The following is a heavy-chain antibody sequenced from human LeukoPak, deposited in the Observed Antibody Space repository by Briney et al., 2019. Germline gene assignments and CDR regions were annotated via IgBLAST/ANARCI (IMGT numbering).Heavy chain of an antibody. CDR2: IYSGGST. CDR1: GFVVSSNY. Sequence: GGSLRPSCAASGFVVSSNYMTWVRQAPGKGLEWVSVIYSGGSTYDADSVKGRFTISRDNSKNTVYLQMNSLRAEDTAVYYCARVLGYDSIGYHSDYMDVWGKGTTVTVSS. V-gene: IGHV3-53*01. CDR3: ARVLGYDSIGYHSDYMDV. D-gene: IGHD3-22*01. J-gene: IGHJ6*03.